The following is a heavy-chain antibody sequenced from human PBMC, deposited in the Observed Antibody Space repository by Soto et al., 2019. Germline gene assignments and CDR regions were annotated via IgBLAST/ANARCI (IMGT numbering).Heavy chain of an antibody. CDR3: ARERGMGYSSGWYYFDY. CDR2: IIPILGIA. J-gene: IGHJ4*02. Sequence: QVQLVQSGAEVKKPGSSVKVSCKASGGTFSSYTISWVRQAPGQGLEWMGRIIPILGIANYAQKFQGRVTITADKSTSTAYMELSSLRSEDTAVSYCARERGMGYSSGWYYFDYWGQGTLVTVSS. CDR1: GGTFSSYT. V-gene: IGHV1-69*08. D-gene: IGHD6-19*01.